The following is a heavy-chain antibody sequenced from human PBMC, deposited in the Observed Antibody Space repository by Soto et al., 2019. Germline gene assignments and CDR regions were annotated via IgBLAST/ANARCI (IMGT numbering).Heavy chain of an antibody. CDR3: ARYGSGYAFDI. Sequence: QVQLVESGGGVVQPGRSLRLSCAASGFTFSSYGMHWVRQAPGKGLEWVAVIWYDGSNKYYADSVKGRFTISRDNSKNTRYLQMNSLRAEDTAVYYCARYGSGYAFDIWGQGTMVTVSS. CDR1: GFTFSSYG. D-gene: IGHD6-19*01. J-gene: IGHJ3*02. CDR2: IWYDGSNK. V-gene: IGHV3-33*01.